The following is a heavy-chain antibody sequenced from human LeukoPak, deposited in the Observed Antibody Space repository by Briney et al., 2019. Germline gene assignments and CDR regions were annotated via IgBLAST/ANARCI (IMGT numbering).Heavy chain of an antibody. CDR1: GYSFATYW. V-gene: IGHV5-51*01. CDR2: IYPGDSDT. Sequence: PGESLKISCKGAGYSFATYWIGWVRQMPGKGLEWMGIIYPGDSDTRYSPSFQGQVTISADKSISTAFLQWGSLKASDTAMYYCARRGYCGGDCYSDHWGQGTLVTVSS. J-gene: IGHJ4*02. CDR3: ARRGYCGGDCYSDH. D-gene: IGHD2-21*01.